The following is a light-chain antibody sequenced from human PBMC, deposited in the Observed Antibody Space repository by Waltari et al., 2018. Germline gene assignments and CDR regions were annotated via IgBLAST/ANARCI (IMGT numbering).Light chain of an antibody. Sequence: QSALTQPRSVSGSPGQSVTISCTGPSSDVGYYNYVYWYQQQPGKAPKGIMYDGNEGPSGVPDRFSGSKSGNTASLTIAGLQAEDEADYYCCSYAGNYLRVFGGGTKLTVL. CDR1: SSDVGYYNY. CDR3: CSYAGNYLRV. J-gene: IGLJ2*01. CDR2: DGN. V-gene: IGLV2-11*01.